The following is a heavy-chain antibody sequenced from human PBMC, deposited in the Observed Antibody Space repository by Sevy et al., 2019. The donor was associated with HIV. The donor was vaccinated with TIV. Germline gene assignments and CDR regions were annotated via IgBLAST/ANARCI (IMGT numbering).Heavy chain of an antibody. J-gene: IGHJ4*02. D-gene: IGHD6-19*01. CDR2: IYHGGST. CDR1: GGSITNMNW. V-gene: IGHV4-4*02. Sequence: SETLSLTCAVSGGSITNMNWWIWVRQPPGKGLEWIGEIYHGGSTNYNPSLKSRVTISTEESKNQFSLGLNSVTAADTAVYYCARGALGTGSGWFDYWGQGTLVTVSS. CDR3: ARGALGTGSGWFDY.